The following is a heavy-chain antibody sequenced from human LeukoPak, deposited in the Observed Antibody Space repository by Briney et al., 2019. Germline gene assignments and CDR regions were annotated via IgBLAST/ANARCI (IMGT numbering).Heavy chain of an antibody. CDR2: IDSSGGYM. V-gene: IGHV3-21*01. CDR1: GFTLNTYS. CDR3: TREQDREAAATIVGDY. J-gene: IGHJ4*02. Sequence: GGSLRLSCEASGFTLNTYSMNWARQAPGKGLEWVTSIDSSGGYMFYADSVKGRFTISRDNARNSLYLEMNSLRAEDTAVYYCTREQDREAAATIVGDYWGQGTLVTVSS. D-gene: IGHD3-22*01.